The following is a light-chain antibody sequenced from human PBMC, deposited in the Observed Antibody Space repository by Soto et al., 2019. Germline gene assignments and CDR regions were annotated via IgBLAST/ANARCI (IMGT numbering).Light chain of an antibody. CDR2: DAS. Sequence: DIQMTQSPSTLSASVGDRVTVTCRASQSIGSWLAWYQQKPGKAPRLLIYDASSLESGVPSRFSGSGSGTEFTLTISRLQPDDFATYCCQQYNTCPLTFGGGTRVDIK. CDR3: QQYNTCPLT. CDR1: QSIGSW. J-gene: IGKJ4*01. V-gene: IGKV1-5*01.